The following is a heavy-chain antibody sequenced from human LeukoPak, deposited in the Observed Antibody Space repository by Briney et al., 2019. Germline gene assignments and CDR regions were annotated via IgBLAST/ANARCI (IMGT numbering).Heavy chain of an antibody. D-gene: IGHD4-17*01. J-gene: IGHJ4*02. CDR2: IKQDGSEE. Sequence: GGSLRLSCAASGFTFSSYWMSWVRQAPGKGLEWVANIKQDGSEEYYVDSVKGRFTISRDNAKNSLYLQMNSLRAEDTAVYYCARDTVTRRLRYWGQGTLVTVSS. CDR1: GFTFSSYW. V-gene: IGHV3-7*01. CDR3: ARDTVTRRLRY.